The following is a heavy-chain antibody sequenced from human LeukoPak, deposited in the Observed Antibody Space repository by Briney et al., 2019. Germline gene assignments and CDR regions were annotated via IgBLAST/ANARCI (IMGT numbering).Heavy chain of an antibody. Sequence: TLSLTCAISGDSVSSEDAAWSWIRQSPSRGLEWLGRTYYRSKWGSDYAVSVKSRVTVNPDPSKNQFSLQLNSVTPEDTAVYFCARASNRAFDAWGQGTVVIVSS. V-gene: IGHV6-1*01. CDR1: GDSVSSEDAA. D-gene: IGHD1-14*01. J-gene: IGHJ3*01. CDR2: TYYRSKWGS. CDR3: ARASNRAFDA.